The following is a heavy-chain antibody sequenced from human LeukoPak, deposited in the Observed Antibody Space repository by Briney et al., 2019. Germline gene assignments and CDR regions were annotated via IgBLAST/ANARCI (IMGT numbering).Heavy chain of an antibody. CDR1: GGSISSGAYY. CDR2: IYYSGST. V-gene: IGHV4-31*03. D-gene: IGHD5-24*01. J-gene: IGHJ4*02. Sequence: NSSETLSLTCTVSGGSISSGAYYWSWIRQHPGKGLEWIGYIYYSGSTYYNPSLKSRVTISVDTSKSQFSLKLSSVTAADTAVYYCAGRDGYNWVDYWGQGTLVTVSS. CDR3: AGRDGYNWVDY.